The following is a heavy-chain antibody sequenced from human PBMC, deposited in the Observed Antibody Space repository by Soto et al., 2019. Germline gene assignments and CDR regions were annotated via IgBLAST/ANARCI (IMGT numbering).Heavy chain of an antibody. V-gene: IGHV4-59*01. CDR2: IYYSGST. J-gene: IGHJ3*02. CDR3: ARSRFEGFGELFFAFDI. D-gene: IGHD3-10*01. CDR1: GGSISSYY. Sequence: PSETLSLTCTVSGGSISSYYWSWIRQPPGKGLEWIGYIYYSGSTNYNPSLKSRVTISVDTSKNQFSLKLSSVTAADTAVYYCARSRFEGFGELFFAFDIWGQGTMVTVSS.